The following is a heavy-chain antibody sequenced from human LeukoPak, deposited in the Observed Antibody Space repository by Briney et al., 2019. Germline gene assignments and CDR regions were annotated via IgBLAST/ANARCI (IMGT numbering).Heavy chain of an antibody. CDR3: ARVDTGYGGNSPDFDY. Sequence: ASVKVSCKASGYTFTSYYMHWVRQAPGQGLEWMGIINPSGGSTSYAQKFQGRVTMTRDMSTSTVYVELSSLRSEDTAVYYCARVDTGYGGNSPDFDYWGQGTLVTVSS. CDR1: GYTFTSYY. D-gene: IGHD4-23*01. V-gene: IGHV1-46*01. CDR2: INPSGGST. J-gene: IGHJ4*02.